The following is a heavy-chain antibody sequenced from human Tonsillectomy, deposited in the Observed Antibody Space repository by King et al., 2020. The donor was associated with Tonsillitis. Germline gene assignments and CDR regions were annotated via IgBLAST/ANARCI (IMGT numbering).Heavy chain of an antibody. J-gene: IGHJ6*03. CDR2: IYYSGST. D-gene: IGHD5-18*01. Sequence: LQLQESGPGLVRPSQTLSLTCTVSGGSISSGGYYWSWIRQHPGRGLEWIGYIYYSGSTYYNPSLKSRVTISVDTSKNQFSLQLSLVTAADTAVYYWARVGTMDTAMNYYYYYMDVWGKGATVTVSS. CDR3: ARVGTMDTAMNYYYYYMDV. V-gene: IGHV4-31*03. CDR1: GGSISSGGYY.